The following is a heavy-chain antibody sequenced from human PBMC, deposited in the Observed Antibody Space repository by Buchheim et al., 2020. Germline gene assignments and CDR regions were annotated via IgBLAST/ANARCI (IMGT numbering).Heavy chain of an antibody. V-gene: IGHV4-4*02. D-gene: IGHD6-19*01. CDR2: IYHSGST. CDR1: GGSISSSNW. Sequence: QVQLQESGPGLVKPSGTLSLTCAVSGGSISSSNWWSWVRQPPGKGLEWIGEIYHSGSTNYNPSLKRRGTITVDKSKNQFALKLSSVTAADTAVYYCARREAGLRGWYYFDYWGQGTL. CDR3: ARREAGLRGWYYFDY. J-gene: IGHJ4*02.